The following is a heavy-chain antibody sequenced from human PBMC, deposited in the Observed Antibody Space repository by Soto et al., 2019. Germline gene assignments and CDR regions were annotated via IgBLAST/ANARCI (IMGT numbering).Heavy chain of an antibody. CDR3: AREGGYSYGWMGYYGMDV. D-gene: IGHD5-18*01. CDR1: GGSISSGDYY. Sequence: PSETLSLTCTVSGGSISSGDYYWSWIRQPPWKGLEWIGYIYYSGSTYYNPSLKSRVTISVDTSKNQFSLKLSSVTAADTAVYYCAREGGYSYGWMGYYGMDVWGQGTTVTVSS. CDR2: IYYSGST. J-gene: IGHJ6*02. V-gene: IGHV4-30-4*01.